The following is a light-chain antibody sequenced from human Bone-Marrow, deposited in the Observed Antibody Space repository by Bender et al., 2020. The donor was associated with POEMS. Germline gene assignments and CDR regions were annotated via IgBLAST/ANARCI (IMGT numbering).Light chain of an antibody. CDR3: AVWDDSLNGWV. V-gene: IGLV2-14*01. Sequence: QSALTQPASVSGSPGQSITISCTGTSSDVGGYDYVSWYQQRPGKAPKLMIYDVSDRPSGVSNRFSGSKSGNTASLTISGLQAEDEADYYCAVWDDSLNGWVFGGGTKLTVL. CDR1: SSDVGGYDY. J-gene: IGLJ3*02. CDR2: DVS.